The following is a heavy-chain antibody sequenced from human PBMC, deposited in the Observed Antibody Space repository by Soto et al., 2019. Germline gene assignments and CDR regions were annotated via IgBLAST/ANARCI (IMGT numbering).Heavy chain of an antibody. Sequence: ASVKVSCKASGYTFTSYYMHWVRQAPGQGLEWMGIINPSGGSTSYAQKFQGRVTMTRDTSTSTVYMELSSLRSEDTAVYYCARESYYDSSGYSGDAFDIWGQGTTVTVSS. CDR1: GYTFTSYY. CDR3: ARESYYDSSGYSGDAFDI. V-gene: IGHV1-46*01. D-gene: IGHD3-22*01. CDR2: INPSGGST. J-gene: IGHJ3*02.